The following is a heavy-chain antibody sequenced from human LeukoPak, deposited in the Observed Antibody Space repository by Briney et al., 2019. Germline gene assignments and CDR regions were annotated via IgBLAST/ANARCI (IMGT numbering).Heavy chain of an antibody. CDR2: IYSGDIT. Sequence: GGSLRLSCAASGFTVSSNYMSWVRKAPGKXLXWVSVIYSGDITYYADXVKGXXTISRDNSKNTLYLQMNSLRAEDTAVYYCARGATTTVTTDYWGQGTLVTVSS. V-gene: IGHV3-66*01. J-gene: IGHJ4*02. CDR3: ARGATTTVTTDY. CDR1: GFTVSSNY. D-gene: IGHD4-17*01.